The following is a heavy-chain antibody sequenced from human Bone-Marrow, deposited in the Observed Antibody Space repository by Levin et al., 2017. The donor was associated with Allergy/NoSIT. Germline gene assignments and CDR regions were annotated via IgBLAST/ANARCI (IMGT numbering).Heavy chain of an antibody. D-gene: IGHD3-22*01. Sequence: SETLSLTCVVSGYSISSNCYWGWIRQPPGKGLEWIGNIYHSGNTFYNPSLRSRVTISVDTSKNQFSLKLNSVTAADTAVYYCARDRGDLIENWFDSWGQGTLVTVSS. V-gene: IGHV4-38-2*02. CDR2: IYHSGNT. CDR3: ARDRGDLIENWFDS. J-gene: IGHJ5*01. CDR1: GYSISSNCY.